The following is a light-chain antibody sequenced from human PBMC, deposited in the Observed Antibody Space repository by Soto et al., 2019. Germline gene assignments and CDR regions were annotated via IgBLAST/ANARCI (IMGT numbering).Light chain of an antibody. J-gene: IGKJ2*01. CDR1: QIIGSS. V-gene: IGKV1-5*01. CDR2: DAS. CDR3: QQYYSYPYT. Sequence: DIQMTQSPSTLSASVGDRVTITCRASQIIGSSLAWYQQKPGKAPKLLIYDASTLQRGVPSRFSDSESGPEFTLTISSLQPDDSATYYCQQYYSYPYTFGQRTKLEIK.